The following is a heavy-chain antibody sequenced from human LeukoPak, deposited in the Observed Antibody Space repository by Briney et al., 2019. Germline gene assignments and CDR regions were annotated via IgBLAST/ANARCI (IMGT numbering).Heavy chain of an antibody. Sequence: PGGSLSLSCAASGFTFSSYARSWVRQAPGKWLDLVSAISDSGGSAYYADSVKGRFSISKDNSKNTLYLQMDSLRAEDTAVYYCAKDRYQLLRVCDFWGQGTLVSVSS. D-gene: IGHD2-2*01. J-gene: IGHJ4*02. CDR1: GFTFSSYA. V-gene: IGHV3-23*01. CDR3: AKDRYQLLRVCDF. CDR2: ISDSGGSA.